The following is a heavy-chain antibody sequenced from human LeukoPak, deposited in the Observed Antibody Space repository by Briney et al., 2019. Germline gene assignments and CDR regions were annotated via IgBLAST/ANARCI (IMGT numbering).Heavy chain of an antibody. J-gene: IGHJ4*02. D-gene: IGHD2-2*01. CDR3: ARGRYCSSTSCHTPYYFDY. CDR1: GFTFSSYG. V-gene: IGHV3-33*01. CDR2: IWYDGSNK. Sequence: GRSLRLSCAASGFTFSSYGMHWVRQAPGKGLEWVAVIWYDGSNKYYADSVKGRFTISRDNSKNTLYLQMNSLRAEDTAVYYCARGRYCSSTSCHTPYYFDYWGQGTLVTVSS.